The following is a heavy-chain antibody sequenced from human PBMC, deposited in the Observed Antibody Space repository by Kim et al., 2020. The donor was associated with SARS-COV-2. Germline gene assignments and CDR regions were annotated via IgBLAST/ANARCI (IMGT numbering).Heavy chain of an antibody. CDR2: ISSSSSYT. D-gene: IGHD3-16*02. V-gene: IGHV3-11*05. CDR3: ARVGYDYVWGSYRDYYYYYGMDV. J-gene: IGHJ6*02. Sequence: GGSLRLSCAASGFTFSDYYMSWIRQAPGKGLEWVSYISSSSSYTNYADSVKGRVTISRDNAKNSLYLQMNSLRAEDTAVYYCARVGYDYVWGSYRDYYYYYGMDVWGQGTKVTVSS. CDR1: GFTFSDYY.